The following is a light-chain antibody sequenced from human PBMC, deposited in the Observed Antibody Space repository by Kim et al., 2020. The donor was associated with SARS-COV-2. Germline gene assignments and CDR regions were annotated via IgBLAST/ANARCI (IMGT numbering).Light chain of an antibody. CDR2: WAS. V-gene: IGKV4-1*01. Sequence: RATLNCKSSQTVFYNSNNKNYLAWYQQKQGQAPKLLIFWASIRESGVSDRFSGSGSETDFTLTISSLQAEDVAVYYCQQYYSTPPSFGQGTKLEI. CDR3: QQYYSTPPS. CDR1: QTVFYNSNNKNY. J-gene: IGKJ2*03.